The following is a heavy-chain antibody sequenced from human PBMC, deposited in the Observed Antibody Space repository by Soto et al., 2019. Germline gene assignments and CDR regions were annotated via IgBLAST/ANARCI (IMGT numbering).Heavy chain of an antibody. CDR1: GFTFSSYG. J-gene: IGHJ4*02. V-gene: IGHV3-33*01. D-gene: IGHD6-13*01. CDR2: IWYDGSNK. CDR3: ARAPLYSSSWYYGY. Sequence: QVHLVESGGGVVQPGRSLRLSCAASGFTFSSYGMHWVRQAPGKGLEWVAVIWYDGSNKCYADSVKGRYTISRDNSKNTLYLQMNSPRDEDTAVYYCARAPLYSSSWYYGYWGQGNLVTVSS.